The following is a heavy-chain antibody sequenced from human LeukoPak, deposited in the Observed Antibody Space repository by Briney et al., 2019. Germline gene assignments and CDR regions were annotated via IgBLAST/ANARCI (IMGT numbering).Heavy chain of an antibody. CDR1: VFTFSSYV. V-gene: IGHV3-64*01. J-gene: IGHJ4*02. CDR2: ISSNGGST. CDR3: ARSKKYCTNCICYTNGGLDH. Sequence: GGSLRLSCAASVFTFSSYVMHWLRQAPGKGLEYVSAISSNGGSTYYPNSVKGRFTISRDNSKNTLYLQMGSLRAEDMAIYYCARSKKYCTNCICYTNGGLDHWGQGTLVTVSS. D-gene: IGHD2-8*01.